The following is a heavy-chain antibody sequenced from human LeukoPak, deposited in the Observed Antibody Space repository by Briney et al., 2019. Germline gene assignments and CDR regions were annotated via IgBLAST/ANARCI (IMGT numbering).Heavy chain of an antibody. D-gene: IGHD5-24*01. V-gene: IGHV1-69*04. CDR3: ARDPVYNS. J-gene: IGHJ5*02. CDR2: IIPILGIA. CDR1: GGTFSSYA. Sequence: GASVKVSCKASGGTFSSYAISWVRQAPGQGLEWMGRIIPILGIANYAQKFQGRVTMTTDTSTSTAYMELRSLRSDDTAVYYCARDPVYNSWGQGTLVTVSS.